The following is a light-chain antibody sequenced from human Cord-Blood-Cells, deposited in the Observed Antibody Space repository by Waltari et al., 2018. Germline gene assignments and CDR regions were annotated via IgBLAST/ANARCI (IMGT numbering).Light chain of an antibody. V-gene: IGKV3-15*01. Sequence: EIVMTQSPATLSVSPGDRATLSCRASPGVSSNLTWYQQTPGQAPRLLIYGASTRATGIPARFSGSGSGTEFTLTISSLQSEDFAVYYCQQYNNWPRMYTFGQGTKLEIK. CDR2: GAS. CDR3: QQYNNWPRMYT. J-gene: IGKJ2*01. CDR1: PGVSSN.